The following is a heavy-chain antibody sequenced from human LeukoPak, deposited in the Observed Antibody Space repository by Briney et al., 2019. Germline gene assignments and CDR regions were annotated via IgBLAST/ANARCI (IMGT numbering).Heavy chain of an antibody. CDR1: GFTFSSHA. V-gene: IGHV3-23*01. D-gene: IGHD3-10*01. J-gene: IGHJ5*02. CDR3: AKDLRSLYESGNYGWFDP. CDR2: ISGSGGST. Sequence: GGSLRLSCAASGFTFSSHAMSWVRQAPGKGLEWVSAISGSGGSTYYADSVKGRFTISRDKSKNTLYLQMNSLRAEDTAVYYCAKDLRSLYESGNYGWFDPWGQGALVTVSS.